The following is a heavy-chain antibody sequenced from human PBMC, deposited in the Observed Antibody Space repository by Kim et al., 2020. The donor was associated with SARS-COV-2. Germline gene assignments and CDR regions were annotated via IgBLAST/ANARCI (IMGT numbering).Heavy chain of an antibody. Sequence: SETLSLTCAVYGGSFSGYYWSWIRQPPGKGLEWIGEINHSGSTNYNPSLKSRVTISVDTSKNQFSLKLSSVTAADTAVYYCARGHGGDYNWFDPWGQGTLVTVSS. D-gene: IGHD2-21*02. V-gene: IGHV4-34*01. CDR2: INHSGST. J-gene: IGHJ5*02. CDR1: GGSFSGYY. CDR3: ARGHGGDYNWFDP.